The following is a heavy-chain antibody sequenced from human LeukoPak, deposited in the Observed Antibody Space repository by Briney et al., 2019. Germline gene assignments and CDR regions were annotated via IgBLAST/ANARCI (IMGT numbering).Heavy chain of an antibody. D-gene: IGHD1-14*01. CDR2: ISYDGSNK. J-gene: IGHJ4*02. Sequence: GGSLRLSCAASGFTFSSYAMHWVRQAPGKGLEWVAVISYDGSNKYYADSVKGRFTISRDNSKNTLYLQMNSLRAEDTAVYYCARGVPDGVVDCWGQGTLVTVSS. V-gene: IGHV3-30*04. CDR3: ARGVPDGVVDC. CDR1: GFTFSSYA.